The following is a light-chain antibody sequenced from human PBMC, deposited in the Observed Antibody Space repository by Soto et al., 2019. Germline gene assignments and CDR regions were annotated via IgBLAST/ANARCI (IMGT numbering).Light chain of an antibody. J-gene: IGLJ1*01. Sequence: QSALTQPPSASGSPGQSVTISCTGTKNDIGVYDFVSWYQHHPGKAPRLIIYEVVQRPSGVPDRFSGSKSGNTASLTVSGLQAADEDDYFCKSYAGSNTYVIGSGTKV. CDR2: EVV. CDR1: KNDIGVYDF. V-gene: IGLV2-8*01. CDR3: KSYAGSNTYV.